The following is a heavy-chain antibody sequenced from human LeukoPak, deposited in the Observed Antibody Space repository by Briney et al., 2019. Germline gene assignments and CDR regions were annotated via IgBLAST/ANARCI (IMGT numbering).Heavy chain of an antibody. V-gene: IGHV3-30*02. Sequence: PGGSLRLSCAASGFTFSSYGMHWVRQAPGKGLEWVAFIRYDGRNKYYADSVKGRFTISRDNSKNTLYLQMNSLRAEDTAVYYCAKQGRIAASKAYVDDAFDIWGQGTMVTVSS. CDR2: IRYDGRNK. D-gene: IGHD6-25*01. J-gene: IGHJ3*02. CDR1: GFTFSSYG. CDR3: AKQGRIAASKAYVDDAFDI.